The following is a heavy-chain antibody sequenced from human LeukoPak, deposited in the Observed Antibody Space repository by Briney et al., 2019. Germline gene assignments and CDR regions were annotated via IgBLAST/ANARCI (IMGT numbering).Heavy chain of an antibody. V-gene: IGHV1-2*02. CDR3: ARVYYYGSGSYDFDY. D-gene: IGHD3-10*01. J-gene: IGHJ4*02. CDR1: GYTFTGYY. Sequence: ASVKVSCKASGYTFTGYYMHWVRQAPGQGLEWMGWINPNSGGTNYAQKFQGRVTMTRDTSISTAYMELSRLRSDDTAVYYCARVYYYGSGSYDFDYWGQGTLVTVS. CDR2: INPNSGGT.